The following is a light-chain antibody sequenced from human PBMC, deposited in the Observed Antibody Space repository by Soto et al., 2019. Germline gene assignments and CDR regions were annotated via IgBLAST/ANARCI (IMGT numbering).Light chain of an antibody. J-gene: IGKJ2*01. CDR1: ESLSYF. CDR3: QSYNDWPFA. Sequence: EIVLTQSPATLSVSPGERVTLSCRASESLSYFLAWYQHKPGQSPRLLIYGVSTRVAGVPSRFSGGGSATDFYLTISSLQSEDFAVYYCQSYNDWPFAFGQGTKLEI. CDR2: GVS. V-gene: IGKV3-15*01.